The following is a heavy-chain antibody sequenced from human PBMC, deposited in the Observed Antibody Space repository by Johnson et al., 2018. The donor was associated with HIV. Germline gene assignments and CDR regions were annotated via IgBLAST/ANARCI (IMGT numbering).Heavy chain of an antibody. J-gene: IGHJ3*02. Sequence: QVQLVESGGGVVQPGRSLSLSCVASGFTFSSYAMHWVRQAPGKGLEWVAVISYDGSNEYYADSVEGRFTISRDNSKNTLYLQMNSLRAEDTAIYYCAKDYDNVWGSYGGAFDIWGQGTMVTVSS. CDR2: ISYDGSNE. V-gene: IGHV3-30-3*01. CDR3: AKDYDNVWGSYGGAFDI. CDR1: GFTFSSYA. D-gene: IGHD3-16*01.